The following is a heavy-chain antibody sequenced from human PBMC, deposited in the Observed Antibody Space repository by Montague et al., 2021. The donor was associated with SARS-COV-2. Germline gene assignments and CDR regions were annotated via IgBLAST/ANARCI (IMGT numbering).Heavy chain of an antibody. CDR1: GDSVWSNTAA. J-gene: IGHJ4*02. V-gene: IGHV6-1*01. Sequence: CAISGDSVWSNTAAWNWIRQSPSGGLEWLGRTNYRSKWTSDYATXVEGRISIDPDTSKSQFFLHLRPVTPEDTGVYYCVRDTGSAQAGFDAWGQGTLVTVSS. CDR2: TNYRSKWTS. D-gene: IGHD4-17*01. CDR3: VRDTGSAQAGFDA.